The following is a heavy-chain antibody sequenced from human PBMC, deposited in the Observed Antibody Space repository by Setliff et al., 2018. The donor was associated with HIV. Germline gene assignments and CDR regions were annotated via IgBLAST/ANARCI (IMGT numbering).Heavy chain of an antibody. CDR2: MNPNSGNT. J-gene: IGHJ5*02. V-gene: IGHV1-8*02. Sequence: ASVKVSCKASGYSFTSSDINWVRQATGQGLEWMGWMNPNSGNTGYAQKFQGRVSMTRDTSIRTAYMELSSLSSEDTAVYYCALSSTTTRPYNWFDPWGQGTLVTVSS. CDR1: GYSFTSSD. D-gene: IGHD1-1*01. CDR3: ALSSTTTRPYNWFDP.